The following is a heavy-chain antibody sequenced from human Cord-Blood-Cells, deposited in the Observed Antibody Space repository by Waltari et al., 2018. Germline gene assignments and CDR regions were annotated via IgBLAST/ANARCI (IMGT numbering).Heavy chain of an antibody. Sequence: QVQLVQSGAEVKKPGASVEVSCKASGYPFTGHYMHWVRQAPGQGLEWMGWINPNSGGTNYAQKFQGRVTMTRDTSISTAYMELSRLRSDDTAVYYCARGVGVVAATQDYWGQGTLVTVSS. CDR1: GYPFTGHY. J-gene: IGHJ4*02. CDR3: ARGVGVVAATQDY. CDR2: INPNSGGT. D-gene: IGHD2-15*01. V-gene: IGHV1-2*02.